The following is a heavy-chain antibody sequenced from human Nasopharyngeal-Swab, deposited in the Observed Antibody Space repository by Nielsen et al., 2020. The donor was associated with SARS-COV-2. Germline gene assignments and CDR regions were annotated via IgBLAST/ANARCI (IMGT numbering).Heavy chain of an antibody. Sequence: WIRQPPGKGLEWVAVISYDGSNKYYADSVKGRFTISRDNSKNTLYLQMNSLRAEDTAVYYCARGTFYYFDYWGQGTLVTVSS. V-gene: IGHV3-30-3*01. CDR3: ARGTFYYFDY. CDR2: ISYDGSNK. D-gene: IGHD1-14*01. J-gene: IGHJ4*02.